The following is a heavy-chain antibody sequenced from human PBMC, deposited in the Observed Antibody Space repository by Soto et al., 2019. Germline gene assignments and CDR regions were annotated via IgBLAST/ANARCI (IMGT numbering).Heavy chain of an antibody. J-gene: IGHJ4*02. CDR1: GGSVSDYY. V-gene: IGHV4-34*01. CDR2: INPSGVT. Sequence: PSETLSLTCAVYGGSVSDYYRTWIRQPPGKGLEWIGEINPSGVTNSNPSLKSRVSISVDTTKSQFSLKLTSVTDADTAVYYCARGSELPPSSYWGQGILVTVSS. D-gene: IGHD1-7*01. CDR3: ARGSELPPSSY.